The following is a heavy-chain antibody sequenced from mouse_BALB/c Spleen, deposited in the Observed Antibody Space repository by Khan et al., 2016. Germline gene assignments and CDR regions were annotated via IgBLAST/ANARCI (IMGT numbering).Heavy chain of an antibody. CDR3: TGEGYYPY. D-gene: IGHD2-3*01. V-gene: IGHV14-3*02. CDR2: IDPANVNT. Sequence: VQLKESGAELVKPGASVKLSCTASGFNIKDTYMHWVKQRPEQGLEWIGRIDPANVNTKYDPKFQGKATITAETSSKTAYLQLSSLTSEDTAVYYCTGEGYYPYWGQGTTLTVSS. J-gene: IGHJ2*01. CDR1: GFNIKDTY.